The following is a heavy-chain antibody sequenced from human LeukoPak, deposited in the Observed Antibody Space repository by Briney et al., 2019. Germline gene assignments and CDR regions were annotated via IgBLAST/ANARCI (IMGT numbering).Heavy chain of an antibody. CDR3: ARDIAAAGTVDGAFDI. CDR2: INPNSGGT. J-gene: IGHJ3*02. D-gene: IGHD6-13*01. V-gene: IGHV1-2*06. CDR1: GYTFTGYY. Sequence: ASAKVSCKASGYTFTGYYMHWVRQAPGQGLEWMGRINPNSGGTNYAQKFQGRVTMTRDTSISTAYMELSRLRSDDTAVYYCARDIAAAGTVDGAFDIWGQGTMVTVSS.